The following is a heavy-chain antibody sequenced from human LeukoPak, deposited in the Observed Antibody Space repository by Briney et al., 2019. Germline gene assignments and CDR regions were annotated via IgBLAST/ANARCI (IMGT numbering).Heavy chain of an antibody. Sequence: GGSLRLSCAASGFTFSSYAMHWVRQAPGKGLEWVAFISFDGSNKYYADSVKGRFTISRDNAKNSLFLQMSSLRAEDTAVYYCARGHYGDYVLDYWGQGTLVTVSS. CDR1: GFTFSSYA. CDR3: ARGHYGDYVLDY. D-gene: IGHD4-17*01. V-gene: IGHV3-30*03. J-gene: IGHJ4*02. CDR2: ISFDGSNK.